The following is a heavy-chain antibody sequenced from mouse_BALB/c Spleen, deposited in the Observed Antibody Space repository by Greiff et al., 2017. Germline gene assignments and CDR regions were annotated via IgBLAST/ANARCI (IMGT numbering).Heavy chain of an antibody. D-gene: IGHD1-1*01. J-gene: IGHJ2*01. CDR1: GFTFSSYW. CDR2: IRLKSDNYAT. V-gene: IGHV6-6*02. CDR3: TLLRGNYFDY. Sequence: DVQLVESGGGLVQPGGSMKLSCVASGFTFSSYWMSWVRQSPEKGLEWVAEIRLKSDNYATHYAESVKGKFTISRDDSKSRLYLQMNSLRAEDTGIYYCTLLRGNYFDYWGQGTTLTGSS.